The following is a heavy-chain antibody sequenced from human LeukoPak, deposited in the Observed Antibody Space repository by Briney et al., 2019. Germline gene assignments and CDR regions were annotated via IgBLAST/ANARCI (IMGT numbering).Heavy chain of an antibody. CDR2: IRYDGSNK. D-gene: IGHD2-2*01. J-gene: IGHJ4*02. CDR1: GFTFSSYG. Sequence: GGSLRLSCAASGFTFSSYGMHWVRQAPGKGLEWVAFIRYDGSNKYYADSVKGRFTISRDNSKNTLYLQMNSLRAEDTAVYYCAKDLEPYCSSTSCPIDYWGQGTLVTVSS. CDR3: AKDLEPYCSSTSCPIDY. V-gene: IGHV3-30*02.